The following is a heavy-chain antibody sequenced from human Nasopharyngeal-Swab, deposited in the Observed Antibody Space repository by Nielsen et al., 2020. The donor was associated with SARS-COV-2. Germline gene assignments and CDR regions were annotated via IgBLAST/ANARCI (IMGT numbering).Heavy chain of an antibody. J-gene: IGHJ6*02. V-gene: IGHV4-34*01. CDR3: ARGVRLTRITMVRGPIESVYGMDV. CDR2: INHSGST. CDR1: GGSFSGYY. Sequence: SETLSLTCADYGGSFSGYYWSWIRQPPGKGLEWIGEINHSGSTNYNPSLKSRVTISVDTSKNQFSLKLSSVTAADTAVYYCARGVRLTRITMVRGPIESVYGMDVWGQGTTVTVSS. D-gene: IGHD3-10*01.